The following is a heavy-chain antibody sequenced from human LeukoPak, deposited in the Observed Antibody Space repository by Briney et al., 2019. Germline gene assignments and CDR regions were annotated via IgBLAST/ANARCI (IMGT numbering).Heavy chain of an antibody. D-gene: IGHD3-3*01. CDR3: ARQVWSGYYVGY. V-gene: IGHV4-38-2*02. CDR2: IYHSGST. J-gene: IGHJ4*02. CDR1: GYSISSGYY. Sequence: SETLSLTCTVPGYSISSGYYWGWIRQPPGKGLEWIGSIYHSGSTYYNPSLKSRVTISVDTSKNQFSLKLSSVTAADTAVYYCARQVWSGYYVGYWGQGTLVTVSS.